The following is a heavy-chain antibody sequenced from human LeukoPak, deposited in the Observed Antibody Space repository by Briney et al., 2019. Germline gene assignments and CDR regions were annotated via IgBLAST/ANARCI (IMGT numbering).Heavy chain of an antibody. CDR3: ERDRRGSYYGAFDI. Sequence: GGSLRLSCAASGFTFSSYWMHWVRQAPGKGLGWVSRINSDGSSTSYADSVKGRFTISRDNAKNTLYLQMNSLRAEDTAVYYCERDRRGSYYGAFDIWGKGTMVTVSS. D-gene: IGHD1-26*01. CDR2: INSDGSST. CDR1: GFTFSSYW. V-gene: IGHV3-74*01. J-gene: IGHJ3*02.